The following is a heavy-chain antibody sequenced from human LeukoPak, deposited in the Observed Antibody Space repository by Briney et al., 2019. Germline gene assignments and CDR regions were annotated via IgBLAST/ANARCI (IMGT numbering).Heavy chain of an antibody. CDR3: ASSGYDYGDYISPTLDY. V-gene: IGHV3-21*06. J-gene: IGHJ4*02. Sequence: GGSLRLSCAASGFSFNTYNMSWVRQAPGKGLEWVSSITSSSSYKYYTDSVKGRFTISRDNAENSLHLQMNSLRAEDTAVYYCASSGYDYGDYISPTLDYWGQGILVTVSS. CDR1: GFSFNTYN. CDR2: ITSSSSYK. D-gene: IGHD4-17*01.